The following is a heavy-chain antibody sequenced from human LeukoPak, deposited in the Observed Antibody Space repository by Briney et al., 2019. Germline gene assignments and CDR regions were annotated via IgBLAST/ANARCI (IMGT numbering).Heavy chain of an antibody. CDR3: AIMHGYYDGSGYWVQ. V-gene: IGHV3-23*01. CDR2: ITPNADRT. Sequence: GGSLRLSCAASGFTFGSYGMRWVRQAPGKGLEWVSFITPNADRTSYADSVEGRFTISRDNPRNTLYMQMNSLRDEDTALYYCAIMHGYYDGSGYWVQWGQGTLVTVSS. D-gene: IGHD3-22*01. CDR1: GFTFGSYG. J-gene: IGHJ1*01.